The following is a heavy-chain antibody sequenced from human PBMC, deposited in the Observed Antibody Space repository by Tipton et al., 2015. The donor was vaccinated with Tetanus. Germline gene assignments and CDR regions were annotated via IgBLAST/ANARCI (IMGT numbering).Heavy chain of an antibody. CDR1: GGSISSGGYF. CDR3: ARDRGVRGGYYYYHGMDV. V-gene: IGHV4-31*02. Sequence: LRLSCTVSGGSISSGGYFWNWIRQYPGKGLEWIGYIYYSGSTYYNPSLKSRVTISVDTSQKQISLKVNSVTAADTAVYYCARDRGVRGGYYYYHGMDVWGQGTTVTVSS. J-gene: IGHJ6*02. CDR2: IYYSGST. D-gene: IGHD3-10*01.